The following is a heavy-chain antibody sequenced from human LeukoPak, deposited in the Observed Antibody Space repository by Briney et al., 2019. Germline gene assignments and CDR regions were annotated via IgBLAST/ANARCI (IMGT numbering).Heavy chain of an antibody. J-gene: IGHJ4*02. V-gene: IGHV4-59*08. Sequence: SETLSLTCTVSGGSIRSFYWSWIRQPPGKGLEWIGYIFYSGSTNYNPSLKSRVTISVDTSKNQFSLKLSSVTAADTAVYHCARHGSGYYFFDYWGQGTLVTVSS. CDR2: IFYSGST. CDR3: ARHGSGYYFFDY. CDR1: GGSIRSFY. D-gene: IGHD3-3*01.